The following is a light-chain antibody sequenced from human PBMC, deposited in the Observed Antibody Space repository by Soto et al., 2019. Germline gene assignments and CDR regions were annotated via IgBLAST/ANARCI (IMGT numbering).Light chain of an antibody. J-gene: IGKJ2*01. CDR3: QQYNSYPYT. CDR1: QSISTW. CDR2: KAS. V-gene: IGKV1-5*03. Sequence: DIQVTQSPSTLSASVGDRVTVTCRASQSISTWLAWYQQKSGKAPKLLIYKASSLESGVPSRFSGSGSGTEFTLTISSLQPDDFATYYCQQYNSYPYTFGQGTRLEIK.